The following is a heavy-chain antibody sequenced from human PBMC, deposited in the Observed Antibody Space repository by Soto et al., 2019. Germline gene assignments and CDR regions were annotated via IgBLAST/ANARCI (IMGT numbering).Heavy chain of an antibody. CDR3: ASNSYGYIFYDS. CDR1: GGSISSGDNY. J-gene: IGHJ4*02. Sequence: SETLSLTCTVSGGSISSGDNYWSWIRQPPGKGLEWIGYIYYSGSTYYNPSLKSRVTISVDTSKNHFSLKLNSVTAADTAVYYCASNSYGYIFYDSWGQGPLVTVSS. CDR2: IYYSGST. D-gene: IGHD5-18*01. V-gene: IGHV4-30-4*01.